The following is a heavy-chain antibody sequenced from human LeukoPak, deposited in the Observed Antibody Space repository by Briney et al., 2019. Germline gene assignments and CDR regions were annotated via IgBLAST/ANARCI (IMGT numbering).Heavy chain of an antibody. V-gene: IGHV3-23*01. CDR3: ARGRFYSSGWYAIWAGSAYYCDY. D-gene: IGHD6-19*01. CDR2: IHCTGGSN. CDR1: GFTFSSYG. Sequence: AGSLRLSCAAYGFTFSSYGMSWVRQAPGKGLEWVSAIHCTGGSNNYAYSVKRRFTISSDNSKNSPLMQMNSMGAEDTVEYYCARGRFYSSGWYAIWAGSAYYCDYWGQGTLGTVSS. J-gene: IGHJ4*02.